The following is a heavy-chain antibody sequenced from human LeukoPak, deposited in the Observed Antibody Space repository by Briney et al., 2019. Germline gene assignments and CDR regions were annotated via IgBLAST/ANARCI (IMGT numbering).Heavy chain of an antibody. CDR2: IKSKTDGGTT. CDR1: GFTFSNAW. V-gene: IGHV3-15*01. J-gene: IGHJ5*02. CDR3: TTDWQVQLLSIVDP. Sequence: GGSLRLSCAASGFTFSNAWMSWVRQAPGKGLEWVGRIKSKTDGGTTDYAAPVNGRFTISRDDSKNTLYLQMNSLKTEDTAVYYCTTDWQVQLLSIVDPWGQGTLVTVSS. D-gene: IGHD2-2*01.